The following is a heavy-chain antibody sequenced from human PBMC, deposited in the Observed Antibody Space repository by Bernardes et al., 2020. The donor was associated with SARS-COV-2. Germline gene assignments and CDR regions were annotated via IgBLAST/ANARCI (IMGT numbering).Heavy chain of an antibody. D-gene: IGHD5-18*01. CDR2: INHSGST. Sequence: LSLTCAVYGGSFSGYYWSWIRQPPGKGLEWIGEINHSGSTNYNPSLKSRVTISVDTSKNQFSLKLSSVTAADTAVYYCARIQLWLDYYYYYGMDVWGQGTTVTVSS. J-gene: IGHJ6*02. V-gene: IGHV4-34*01. CDR1: GGSFSGYY. CDR3: ARIQLWLDYYYYYGMDV.